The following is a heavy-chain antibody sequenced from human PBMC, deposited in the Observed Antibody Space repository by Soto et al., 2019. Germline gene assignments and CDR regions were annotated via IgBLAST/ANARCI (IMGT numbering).Heavy chain of an antibody. CDR1: GFTFSSYG. Sequence: QVQLVESGGGVVQPGRSLRLSCAASGFTFSSYGMHWVRQAPGKGLEWVAVIWYDGSNKYYADSVKGRFTISRDNSKNTLYLQMNSLRAEDTAVYYCARTPSLYDFWSGYYDYYYGMDVWGQGTTVTVSS. CDR3: ARTPSLYDFWSGYYDYYYGMDV. CDR2: IWYDGSNK. J-gene: IGHJ6*02. V-gene: IGHV3-33*01. D-gene: IGHD3-3*01.